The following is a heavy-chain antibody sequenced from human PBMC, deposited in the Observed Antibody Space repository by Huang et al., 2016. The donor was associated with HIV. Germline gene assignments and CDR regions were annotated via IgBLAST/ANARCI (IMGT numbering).Heavy chain of an antibody. CDR1: TFRFGAYW. D-gene: IGHD1-7*01. V-gene: IGHV3-7*01. J-gene: IGHJ6*02. CDR2: IKKDESEK. CDR3: ATKTAAMDI. Sequence: VESGGRLVQPGGSIRLSCVGSTFRFGAYWMSWVRQSPGKGVEWVANIKKDESEKYYVYSVKGRFNISRDNAKKVLFLEMNNVRVEDTATYYCATKTAAMDIWGQGTTVTVS.